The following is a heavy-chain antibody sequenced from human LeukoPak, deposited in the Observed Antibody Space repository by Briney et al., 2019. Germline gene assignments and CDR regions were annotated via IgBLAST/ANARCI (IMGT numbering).Heavy chain of an antibody. CDR1: GFTFSSYG. J-gene: IGHJ4*02. CDR2: IWYDGSNK. D-gene: IGHD6-19*01. Sequence: TGGSLRLSCAASGFTFSSYGMHWVRHAPGKGLEWVAVIWYDGSNKYYADSVKGRFTISRDNSKNTLFLQMNTLRAEDTAVYYCARAIYSGGWYGHDYWGQGTLVTVSS. CDR3: ARAIYSGGWYGHDY. V-gene: IGHV3-33*01.